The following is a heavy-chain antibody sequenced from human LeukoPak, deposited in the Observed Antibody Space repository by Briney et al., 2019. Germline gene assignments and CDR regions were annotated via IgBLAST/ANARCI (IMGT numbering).Heavy chain of an antibody. CDR2: INAGNGNT. D-gene: IGHD4-17*01. J-gene: IGHJ6*03. CDR3: ARQTVTTYYYYMDV. CDR1: GYTFTSYA. V-gene: IGHV1-3*01. Sequence: ASVKVSCKASGYTFTSYAMHWVRQAPGQRLEWMGWINAGNGNTKYSQKFQGRVTITRDTSASTAYMELRSLRSDDTAVYYCARQTVTTYYYYMDVWGKGTTVTVSS.